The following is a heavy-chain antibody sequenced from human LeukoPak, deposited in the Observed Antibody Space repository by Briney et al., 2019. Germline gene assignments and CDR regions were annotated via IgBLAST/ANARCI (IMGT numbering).Heavy chain of an antibody. D-gene: IGHD3-16*01. CDR3: AREALRADYVWGSYYYYYMDV. CDR2: ISSSSSYI. Sequence: NPGGSLRLSCAASGFTFSSYSMNWVRQAPGKGLEWVSSISSSSSYIYYADSVKGRFTISRDNAKNSLYLQMNSLRAEDTALYHCAREALRADYVWGSYYYYYMDVWGKGTTVTISS. J-gene: IGHJ6*03. CDR1: GFTFSSYS. V-gene: IGHV3-21*04.